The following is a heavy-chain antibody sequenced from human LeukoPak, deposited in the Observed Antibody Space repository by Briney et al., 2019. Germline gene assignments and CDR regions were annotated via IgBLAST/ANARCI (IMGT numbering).Heavy chain of an antibody. CDR3: ARGYYDSSGTPAFDI. CDR1: GFTFSSYD. CDR2: ICTAGDT. V-gene: IGHV3-13*01. D-gene: IGHD3-22*01. Sequence: GTSLRLSCAASGFTFSSYDMHWVRQAPGKGLEWVSAICTAGDTYYPGSVKGRFTISRENAKNSLYLQMNSLRAGDTAVYYCARGYYDSSGTPAFDIWGQGTMVTVSS. J-gene: IGHJ3*02.